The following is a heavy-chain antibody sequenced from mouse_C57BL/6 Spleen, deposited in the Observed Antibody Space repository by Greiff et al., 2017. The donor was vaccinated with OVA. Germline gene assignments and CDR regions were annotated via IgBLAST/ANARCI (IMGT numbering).Heavy chain of an antibody. V-gene: IGHV1-15*01. Sequence: VQLQQSGAELVRPGASVTLSCKASGYTFTDYEMHWVKQTPVHGLEWIGAIDPETGGTAYNQKFKGKAILTADKSSSTAYMELRSLTSEDSAVYYCTRPTTVAGYFDYWGQGTTLTVSS. CDR1: GYTFTDYE. D-gene: IGHD1-1*01. CDR3: TRPTTVAGYFDY. J-gene: IGHJ2*01. CDR2: IDPETGGT.